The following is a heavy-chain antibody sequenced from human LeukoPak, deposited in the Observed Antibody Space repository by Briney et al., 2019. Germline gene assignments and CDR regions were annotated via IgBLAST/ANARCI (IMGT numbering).Heavy chain of an antibody. CDR1: GYTFTSYY. J-gene: IGHJ6*02. CDR3: ARVHLAGYYYYGMDV. CDR2: INPSGGST. V-gene: IGHV1-46*01. Sequence: ASVKVSCKASGYTFTSYYMHWVRQAPGQGLEWMGIINPSGGSTSYAQKFQGRVTTTRDTSTSTVYMELSSLRSEDTAVYYCARVHLAGYYYYGMDVWGQGTTVTVSS.